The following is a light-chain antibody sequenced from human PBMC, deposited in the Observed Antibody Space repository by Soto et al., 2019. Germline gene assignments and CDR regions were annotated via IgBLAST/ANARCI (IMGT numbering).Light chain of an antibody. V-gene: IGLV3-21*02. J-gene: IGLJ1*01. CDR3: HVWDSGSAHHV. CDR2: DDT. CDR1: NIGSKS. Sequence: SYELTQPPSMSVAPGQTARVTCGGNNIGSKSVHWYQQKPGQAPVLVVYDDTDRPSGIPERFSGSNSGNTATLTISRVDAADEADYYCHVWDSGSAHHVFGSGTKLTVL.